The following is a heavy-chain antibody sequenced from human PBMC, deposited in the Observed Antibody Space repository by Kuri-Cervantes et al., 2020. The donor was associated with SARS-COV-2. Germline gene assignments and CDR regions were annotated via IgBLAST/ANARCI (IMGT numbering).Heavy chain of an antibody. CDR1: GFTFSSYA. J-gene: IGHJ3*02. CDR2: ISGSGGST. D-gene: IGHD1-26*01. V-gene: IGHV3-23*01. Sequence: GESPKTSCAAPGFTFSSYAMDWVRQAPGKGLKWVSAISGSGGSTYYADSVKGRFTISRDNSKNTLYLQMNSLRAEDTAVYYCAKEIRATTRFDAFDIWGQGTMVTVSS. CDR3: AKEIRATTRFDAFDI.